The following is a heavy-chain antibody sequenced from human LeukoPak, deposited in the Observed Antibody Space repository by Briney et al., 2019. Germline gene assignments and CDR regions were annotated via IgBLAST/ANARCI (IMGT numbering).Heavy chain of an antibody. CDR3: ARLRRTSDSSGYYYYYDY. D-gene: IGHD3-22*01. CDR2: ITPTTSYI. J-gene: IGHJ4*02. Sequence: GGSLRLSCAASGLGFSSFSFNWIRQAQGKGLEWVSSITPTTSYIYYADSVRGRFTISRENAKNSLYLQMNSLRAEDTAVYYCARLRRTSDSSGYYYYYDYWGQGTLVTVSS. V-gene: IGHV3-21*01. CDR1: GLGFSSFS.